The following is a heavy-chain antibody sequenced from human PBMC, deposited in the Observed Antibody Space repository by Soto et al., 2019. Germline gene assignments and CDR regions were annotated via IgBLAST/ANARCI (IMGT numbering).Heavy chain of an antibody. V-gene: IGHV4-34*01. CDR1: GGSFSGYY. CDR3: ARVQYYYDSSGYYYYFDY. J-gene: IGHJ4*02. CDR2: INHSGST. D-gene: IGHD3-22*01. Sequence: SETLSLTCAVYGGSFSGYYWSWIRQPPGKGLEWIGEINHSGSTNYNPSLKSRVTISVDTSKNQFSLKLSSVTAADTAVYYCARVQYYYDSSGYYYYFDYWGQGTLVTVSS.